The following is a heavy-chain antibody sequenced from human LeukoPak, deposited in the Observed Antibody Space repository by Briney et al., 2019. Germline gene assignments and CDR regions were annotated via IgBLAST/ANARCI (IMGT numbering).Heavy chain of an antibody. V-gene: IGHV3-48*03. CDR1: GFTFSSYE. Sequence: GGSLRLSCAASGFTFSSYEMNWVRQAPGKGLEWVSYISSSATIIYYADSVKGRFTISRDNAKNSLYLQMNSLRAEDTAVYYCARSFFYVDRRYCSSTSCRGGIDYWGQGTLVTVSS. CDR2: ISSSATII. D-gene: IGHD2-2*01. CDR3: ARSFFYVDRRYCSSTSCRGGIDY. J-gene: IGHJ4*02.